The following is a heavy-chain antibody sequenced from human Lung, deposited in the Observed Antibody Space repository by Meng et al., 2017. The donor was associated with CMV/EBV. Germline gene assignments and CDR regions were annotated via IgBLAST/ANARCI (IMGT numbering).Heavy chain of an antibody. J-gene: IGHJ5*02. CDR2: IRSKAYGGTT. CDR1: GFTFGDYA. CDR3: TRYSSDWSLADP. D-gene: IGHD6-19*01. V-gene: IGHV3-49*04. Sequence: SXTASGFTFGDYAMSWVRQAPGKGLEWVGFIRSKAYGGTTEYAASVKGRFTISRDDSKSIAYLQLNSLKTEDTAVYYYTRYSSDWSLADPSGQGXLVTVSS.